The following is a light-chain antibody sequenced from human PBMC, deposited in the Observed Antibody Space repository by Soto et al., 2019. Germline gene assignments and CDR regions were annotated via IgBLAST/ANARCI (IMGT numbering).Light chain of an antibody. CDR3: QQYNSYSTLT. CDR2: DAF. J-gene: IGKJ4*01. CDR1: QYISGW. V-gene: IGKV1-5*01. Sequence: DIRMTQSPSSLSASVGDRVTITCGASQYISGWLAWYQQKPGKAPKLLIFDAFSLESGVPSRFRGSRSGTEFTLTISSLKTDDYATYFCQQYNSYSTLTFGGGTKVDIK.